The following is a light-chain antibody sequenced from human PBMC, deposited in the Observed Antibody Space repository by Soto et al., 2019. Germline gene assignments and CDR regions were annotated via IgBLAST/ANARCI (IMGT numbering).Light chain of an antibody. J-gene: IGKJ1*01. CDR1: QSVSSNY. V-gene: IGKV3-20*01. CDR2: GAS. Sequence: EIVLTQSPGTLSLSPGDRATLSCRASQSVSSNYLAWYQQKPGQAPRVLIYGASIRATGIPDRFSGSGSGTYFTLTIRRLEPEDFAVYFCHQYGSSPRTFGQGTKVEIK. CDR3: HQYGSSPRT.